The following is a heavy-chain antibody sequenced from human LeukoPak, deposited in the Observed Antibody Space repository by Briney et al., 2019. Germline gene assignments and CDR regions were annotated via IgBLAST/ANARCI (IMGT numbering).Heavy chain of an antibody. CDR1: GGTFSSYA. CDR2: ISAYNGNT. CDR3: ARDRAIFGVVIWGFDY. D-gene: IGHD3-3*01. Sequence: ASVKVSCKASGGTFSSYAISWVRQAPGQGLEWMGWISAYNGNTNYAQKLQGRVTMTTDTSTSTAYMELRSLRSDDTAVYYCARDRAIFGVVIWGFDYWGQGTLVTVSS. J-gene: IGHJ4*02. V-gene: IGHV1-18*01.